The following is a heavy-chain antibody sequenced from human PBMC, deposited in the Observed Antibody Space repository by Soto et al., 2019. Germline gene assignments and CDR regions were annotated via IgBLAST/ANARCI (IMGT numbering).Heavy chain of an antibody. V-gene: IGHV1-69*13. Sequence: GASVKVSCKASGGTFSSYAISWVRQAPGQGLEWMGGIIPIFGTANYAQKFQGRVTITADESTSTAYMELSSLRSEDTAVYYCARDRDPIAAAGTEVYQYYGMDVWGQGTAVTVSS. CDR1: GGTFSSYA. CDR3: ARDRDPIAAAGTEVYQYYGMDV. J-gene: IGHJ6*02. CDR2: IIPIFGTA. D-gene: IGHD6-13*01.